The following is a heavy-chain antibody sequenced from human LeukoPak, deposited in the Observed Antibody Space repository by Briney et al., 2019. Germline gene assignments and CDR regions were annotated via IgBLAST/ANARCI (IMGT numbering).Heavy chain of an antibody. D-gene: IGHD6-19*01. CDR3: ARGTYSSGWYPDYFDY. CDR1: GFTFSDYW. Sequence: GGSLRLSCVASGFTFSDYWMSWVRQAPGKRLEWVANIKQDGSDKYYADSMRGRFTISRDNAKDSLYLQMNSLRAEDTAVYFCARGTYSSGWYPDYFDYWGQGTLVTVSS. J-gene: IGHJ4*02. V-gene: IGHV3-7*03. CDR2: IKQDGSDK.